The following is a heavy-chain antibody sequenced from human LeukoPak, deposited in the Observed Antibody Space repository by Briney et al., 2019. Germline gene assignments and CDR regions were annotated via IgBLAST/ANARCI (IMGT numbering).Heavy chain of an antibody. CDR1: GYTFTSYD. J-gene: IGHJ5*02. CDR2: MNPNSGNT. V-gene: IGHV1-8*03. D-gene: IGHD3-3*01. Sequence: GASVKVSCKASGYTFTSYDINWVRQATGQGLEWMGWMNPNSGNTGYAQKFQGRVTITRNTSISTAYMELSSLRSEDTAVYYCARGAGRDDFWSGHGWFDPWGQGTLVTVSS. CDR3: ARGAGRDDFWSGHGWFDP.